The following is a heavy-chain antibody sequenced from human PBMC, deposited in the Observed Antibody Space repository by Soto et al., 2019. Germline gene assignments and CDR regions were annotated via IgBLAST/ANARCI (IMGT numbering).Heavy chain of an antibody. J-gene: IGHJ6*02. CDR3: ARAGTYYDFWSGGHYYYYYGMDV. CDR2: MNPNSGNT. CDR1: GYTFTSYD. Sequence: ASVKVSCKASGYTFTSYDINWVRQATGQGLEWMGWMNPNSGNTGYAQKFQGRVTMTRNTSISTAYMELSSLRSEDTAVYYCARAGTYYDFWSGGHYYYYYGMDVCGQGPTVTVSS. D-gene: IGHD3-3*01. V-gene: IGHV1-8*01.